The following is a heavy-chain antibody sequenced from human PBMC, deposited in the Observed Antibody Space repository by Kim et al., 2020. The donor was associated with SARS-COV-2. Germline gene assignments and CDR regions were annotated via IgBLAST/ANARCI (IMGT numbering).Heavy chain of an antibody. Sequence: GESLKISCQGPGHTFANYWIAWVRQTPGQGLDWMGVIFPYDADTRYNPSFQGQVTISADRSVNSAYLQWSGLKASDTAIYYCAAAVSGREFDFWGQGTLVTVSS. CDR2: IFPYDADT. V-gene: IGHV5-51*01. D-gene: IGHD3-3*01. J-gene: IGHJ4*02. CDR1: GHTFANYW. CDR3: AAAVSGREFDF.